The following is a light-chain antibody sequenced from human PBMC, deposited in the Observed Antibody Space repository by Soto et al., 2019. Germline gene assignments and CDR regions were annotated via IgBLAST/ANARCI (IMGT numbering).Light chain of an antibody. V-gene: IGLV1-47*01. J-gene: IGLJ3*02. Sequence: QSVLTQPPSASGTPGQRVTISCSGSRSNIGSNYVYWYQQLPGTAPKLLIYRNNQRPSGVPDRFSGSKSGTSASLAISGLRSEDEADYYCAAWDDSLSGVFGGGTKLTV. CDR2: RNN. CDR3: AAWDDSLSGV. CDR1: RSNIGSNY.